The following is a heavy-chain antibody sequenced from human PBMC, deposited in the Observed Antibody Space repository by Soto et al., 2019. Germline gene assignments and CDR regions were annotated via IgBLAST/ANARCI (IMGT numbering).Heavy chain of an antibody. V-gene: IGHV1-18*01. J-gene: IGHJ4*02. CDR1: GYTFSRYG. CDR2: ISVYNGNT. Sequence: GASVKVSCKASGYTFSRYGISWVRQAPGQGLEWMGWISVYNGNTNYPQKLQGRVTMTTDTSTGTAYMELRSLQSDDTAVYYCAKTGLVQEYYFDYWGQGTPVTVSS. D-gene: IGHD1-26*01. CDR3: AKTGLVQEYYFDY.